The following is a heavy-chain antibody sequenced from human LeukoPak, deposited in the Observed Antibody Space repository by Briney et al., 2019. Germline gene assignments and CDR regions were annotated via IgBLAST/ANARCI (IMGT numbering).Heavy chain of an antibody. J-gene: IGHJ4*02. D-gene: IGHD6-13*01. V-gene: IGHV4-30-2*01. CDR2: IYHSGST. Sequence: SETLSLTCAVSGGSISSGGYSWSWIRQPPGKGLEWIGYIYHSGSTTYNPSLKGRVTVSADTSKNQFSLKVSSVTAADTAVYYCAKAAAGTFAFWGQGTLVTVSS. CDR1: GGSISSGGYS. CDR3: AKAAAGTFAF.